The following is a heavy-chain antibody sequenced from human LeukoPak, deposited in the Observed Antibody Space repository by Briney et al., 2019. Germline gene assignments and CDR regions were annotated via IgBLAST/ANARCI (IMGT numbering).Heavy chain of an antibody. V-gene: IGHV4-31*03. CDR3: AKALGGRGYSYGALDY. CDR2: IYDSGNT. J-gene: IGHJ4*02. D-gene: IGHD5-18*01. CDR1: GGSIISGGYY. Sequence: SQTLSLTCPVSGGSIISGGYYWNWFRQHPEKGLEWIGYIYDSGNTYYSPSLKSRVTISLDTSKNQFSMKLSSVTAADTAVYYCAKALGGRGYSYGALDYWGQGILVTVSS.